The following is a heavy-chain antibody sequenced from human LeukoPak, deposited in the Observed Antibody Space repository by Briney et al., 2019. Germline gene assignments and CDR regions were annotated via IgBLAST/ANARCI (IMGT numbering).Heavy chain of an antibody. V-gene: IGHV3-73*01. CDR1: GFTFSGSA. CDR2: IRSKTNNYAT. Sequence: GGSLRLSCAASGFTFSGSAMHWVRQASGKGLEWVGRIRSKTNNYATAYAASVKGRFTISRDDSKNTAYLQMNSLKTEDTAVYYCARDQRGYSYGSYWGQGTLVTVSS. D-gene: IGHD5-18*01. CDR3: ARDQRGYSYGSY. J-gene: IGHJ4*02.